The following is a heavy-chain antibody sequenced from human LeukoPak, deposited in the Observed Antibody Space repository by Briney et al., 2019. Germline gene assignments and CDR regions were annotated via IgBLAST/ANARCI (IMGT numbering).Heavy chain of an antibody. CDR2: IDPNSGGT. V-gene: IGHV1-2*02. D-gene: IGHD3-10*01. CDR3: ARGRGTTMVRGVITNYFDL. CDR1: GYTFTAHY. Sequence: GASVKVSCRASGYTFTAHYIHWVRQAPGQGLEWMGWIDPNSGGTNYAQKFLGSVTMTGDTSINTAFMELSRLRSVDTAIYYCARGRGTTMVRGVITNYFDLWGRGSLVTVSS. J-gene: IGHJ2*01.